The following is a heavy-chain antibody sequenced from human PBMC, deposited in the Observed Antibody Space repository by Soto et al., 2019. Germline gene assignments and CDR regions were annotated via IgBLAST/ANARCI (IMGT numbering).Heavy chain of an antibody. CDR3: ARDGAPSQWFMDV. J-gene: IGHJ6*02. CDR1: GFTFSTYA. V-gene: IGHV3-30-3*01. D-gene: IGHD3-22*01. Sequence: RGSLRLSCAASGFTFSTYAMYWVRQAPGKGLQWVAVIAYDGNNKYHADSVKGRFTISRDNSKNTLHLQMNSLRVEDTAVYYCARDGAPSQWFMDVWGQGTTVTVSS. CDR2: IAYDGNNK.